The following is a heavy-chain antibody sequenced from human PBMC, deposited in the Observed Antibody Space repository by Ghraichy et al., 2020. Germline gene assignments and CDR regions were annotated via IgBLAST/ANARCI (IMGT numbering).Heavy chain of an antibody. J-gene: IGHJ4*02. D-gene: IGHD6-13*01. CDR2: ISSSSSYI. CDR3: ARDSIELISSSWYYY. Sequence: GGSLRLSCAASGFTFSSYSMNWVRQAPGKGLEWVSSISSSSSYIYYADSVKGRFTISRDNAKNSLYLQMNSLRAEDTAVYYCARDSIELISSSWYYYWGQGTLVTVSS. CDR1: GFTFSSYS. V-gene: IGHV3-21*01.